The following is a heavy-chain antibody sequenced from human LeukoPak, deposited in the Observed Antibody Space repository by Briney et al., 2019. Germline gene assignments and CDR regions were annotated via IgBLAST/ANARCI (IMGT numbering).Heavy chain of an antibody. J-gene: IGHJ4*02. V-gene: IGHV4-59*05. D-gene: IGHD6-19*01. CDR3: ATLNPGYSSVFDY. CDR1: GFTFSSYW. CDR2: IYYSGST. Sequence: GSLRLSCAASGFTFSSYWMSWVRQAPGKGLEWIGSIYYSGSTYYNPSLKSRVTISVDTSKNQFSLKLSSVTAADTAVYYCATLNPGYSSVFDYWGQGTLVTVSS.